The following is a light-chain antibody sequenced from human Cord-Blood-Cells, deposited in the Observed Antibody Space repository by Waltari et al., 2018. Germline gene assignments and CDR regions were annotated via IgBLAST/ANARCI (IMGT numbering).Light chain of an antibody. CDR3: QQYGSSPRT. V-gene: IGKV3-20*01. CDR1: QSVSSSY. CDR2: GAS. J-gene: IGKJ1*01. Sequence: EIVLTQSPRTLSLSPGTRATLSCRASQSVSSSYLAWYQPNPGQAPMLLIYGASSRATGIPDRFRGSGSGTDFTLTISRLEPEDFAVYYCQQYGSSPRTFGQGTKVEIK.